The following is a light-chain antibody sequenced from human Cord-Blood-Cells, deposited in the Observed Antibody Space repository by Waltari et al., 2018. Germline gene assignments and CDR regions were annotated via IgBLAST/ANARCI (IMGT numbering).Light chain of an antibody. CDR3: QAWDSSTAV. V-gene: IGLV3-1*01. J-gene: IGLJ2*01. CDR1: KLGDKY. Sequence: SYELTQPPSVSVSPGQTASIPCSGDKLGDKYACWYQQKPGQSPVLVIYQDSKRPSGIPERFSGSNSGNTATLTISGTQAMDEADYYRQAWDSSTAVFGGGTKLTVL. CDR2: QDS.